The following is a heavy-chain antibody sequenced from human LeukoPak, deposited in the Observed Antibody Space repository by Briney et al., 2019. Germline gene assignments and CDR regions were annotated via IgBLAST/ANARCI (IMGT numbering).Heavy chain of an antibody. Sequence: GESLKISCKGSGYSFNSYWIGWVRQMPGKGLEWMGMIYPGDSDTRYSPSFQGQVTISADKSTITASLQWSSLKASDTAMYYCARRLCSGGSCYYFDYWGQGTLVTVSS. CDR3: ARRLCSGGSCYYFDY. J-gene: IGHJ4*02. CDR1: GYSFNSYW. CDR2: IYPGDSDT. V-gene: IGHV5-51*01. D-gene: IGHD2-15*01.